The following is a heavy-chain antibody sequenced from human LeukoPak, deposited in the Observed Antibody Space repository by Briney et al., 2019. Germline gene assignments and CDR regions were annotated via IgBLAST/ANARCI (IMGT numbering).Heavy chain of an antibody. V-gene: IGHV4-30-4*08. J-gene: IGHJ4*02. CDR3: ARGAGDTAMLEDY. CDR2: IYYSGST. D-gene: IGHD5-18*01. CDR1: GGSISSGDYY. Sequence: SETMSLTCTVSGGSISSGDYYWSWIRQPPGTGLEWIGYIYYSGSTYYNPSLKSRVTISVDTSKNQFSLKLSSVTAADTAVYYCARGAGDTAMLEDYWGQGTLVTVSS.